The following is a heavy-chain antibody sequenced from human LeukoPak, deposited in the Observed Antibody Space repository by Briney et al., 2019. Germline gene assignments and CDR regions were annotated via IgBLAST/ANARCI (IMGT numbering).Heavy chain of an antibody. CDR3: AKAGPYDWVDREGYYFDY. CDR2: ISGSGGST. CDR1: GFTFSSYA. D-gene: IGHD3-16*01. J-gene: IGHJ4*02. V-gene: IGHV3-23*01. Sequence: GGSLRLSCAASGFTFSSYAMRWVRQAPGKGLEWVSAISGSGGSTYYADSVKGRFTISRDNSKNTLYLQMNSLRAEDTAVYYCAKAGPYDWVDREGYYFDYWGQGTLVTVSS.